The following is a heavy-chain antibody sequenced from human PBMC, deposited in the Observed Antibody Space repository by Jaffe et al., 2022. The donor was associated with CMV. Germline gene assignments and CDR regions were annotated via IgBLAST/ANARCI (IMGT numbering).Heavy chain of an antibody. V-gene: IGHV3-48*03. CDR2: ISSSGSTI. Sequence: EVQLVESGGGLVQPGGSLRLSCAASGFTFSSYEMNWVRQAPGKGLEWVSYISSSGSTIYYADSVKGRFTISRDNAKNSLYLQMNSLRAEDTAVYYCARMGYDSSGSWGGDYYYYYYMDVWGKGTTVTVSS. J-gene: IGHJ6*03. CDR3: ARMGYDSSGSWGGDYYYYYYMDV. D-gene: IGHD3-22*01. CDR1: GFTFSSYE.